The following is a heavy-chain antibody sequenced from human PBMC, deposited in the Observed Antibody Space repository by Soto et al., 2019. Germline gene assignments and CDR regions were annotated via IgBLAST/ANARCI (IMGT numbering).Heavy chain of an antibody. CDR2: IYYSGST. D-gene: IGHD2-15*01. CDR3: ARDQNCSGGSCYSASWFGP. Sequence: SETLSLTCTVSGGSISSYYWSWIRQPPGKGLEWIGYIYYSGSTNYNPSLKSRVTISVDTSKNQFSLKLSSVTAADTAVYYCARDQNCSGGSCYSASWFGPWGQGTLVTVSS. V-gene: IGHV4-59*01. J-gene: IGHJ5*02. CDR1: GGSISSYY.